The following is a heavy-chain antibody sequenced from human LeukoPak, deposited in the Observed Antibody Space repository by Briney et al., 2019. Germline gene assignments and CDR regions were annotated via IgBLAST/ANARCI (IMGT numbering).Heavy chain of an antibody. J-gene: IGHJ4*02. D-gene: IGHD3-10*01. CDR1: GFTFSSSA. CDR2: ISNNGGYT. CDR3: AKDSSSGSGKFDY. Sequence: GGSLRLSCAASGFTFSSSAMSWVRQAPGKGLEWVSAISNNGGYTYYADSVQGRFTISRDNSKNTLYLQMNSLRAEDTAVYYCAKDSSSGSGKFDYWGQGTLVTVSS. V-gene: IGHV3-23*01.